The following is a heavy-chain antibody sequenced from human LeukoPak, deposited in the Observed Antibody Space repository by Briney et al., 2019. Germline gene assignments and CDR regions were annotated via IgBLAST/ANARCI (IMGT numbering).Heavy chain of an antibody. CDR3: ARGIGAADF. CDR2: IYQGGGS. V-gene: IGHV4-4*02. CDR1: GCSIGSRNW. Sequence: SETLPLTCAVSGCSIGSRNWWRCGRQPPGKRLQWIEEIYQGGGSIYKPSLRSRVTMSVDKAKDQLSLKLSYVTAADTAVYYCARGIGAADFWGQGILVTVSS. D-gene: IGHD3-16*01. J-gene: IGHJ4*02.